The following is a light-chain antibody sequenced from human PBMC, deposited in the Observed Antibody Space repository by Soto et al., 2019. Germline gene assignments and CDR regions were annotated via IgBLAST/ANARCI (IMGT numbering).Light chain of an antibody. CDR3: QQSYCTPLT. Sequence: DIQMTQSPSSLSASIGDRVTITCRASQSISSYLNWYQQKPGKAPKLLIYGASSLQSGVPSRFSGSGFGTDFTLTISTLQPEDFATYFCQQSYCTPLTFGQGTKVEIK. CDR2: GAS. V-gene: IGKV1-39*01. CDR1: QSISSY. J-gene: IGKJ1*01.